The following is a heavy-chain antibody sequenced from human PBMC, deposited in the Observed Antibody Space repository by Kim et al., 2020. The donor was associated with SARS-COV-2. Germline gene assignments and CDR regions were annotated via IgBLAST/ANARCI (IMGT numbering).Heavy chain of an antibody. CDR3: ARDPYGGDYLYYYYGMDV. V-gene: IGHV3-74*01. J-gene: IGHJ6*02. D-gene: IGHD4-17*01. CDR1: GFTFSNFW. Sequence: GGSLRLSCAASGFTFSNFWMHWVRQAPGKGLVWVSRINIDGSSTSYADSVKGRFTISRDNAKNTLYLQMNSLRADDTAVYYCARDPYGGDYLYYYYGMDVWGQGTTVTVSS. CDR2: INIDGSST.